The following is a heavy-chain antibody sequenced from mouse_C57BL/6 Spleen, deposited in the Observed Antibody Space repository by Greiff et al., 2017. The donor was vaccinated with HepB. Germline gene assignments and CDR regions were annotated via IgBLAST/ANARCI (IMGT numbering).Heavy chain of an antibody. CDR2: IDPSDSYP. D-gene: IGHD2-5*01. CDR3: ARRRSYYSNYLAMDY. CDR1: GYTFTSYW. Sequence: VQLQQPGAELVRPGTSVKLSCKASGYTFTSYWMHWVKQRPGQGLEWIGVIDPSDSYPNYNQKFKGKATLTVDTSSSTAYMQLSSLTSEDSAVYYCARRRSYYSNYLAMDYWGQGTSVTVSS. J-gene: IGHJ4*01. V-gene: IGHV1-59*01.